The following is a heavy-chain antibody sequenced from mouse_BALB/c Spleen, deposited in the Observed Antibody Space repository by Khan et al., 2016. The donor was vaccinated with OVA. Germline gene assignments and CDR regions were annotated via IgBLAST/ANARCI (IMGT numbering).Heavy chain of an antibody. J-gene: IGHJ4*01. D-gene: IGHD1-1*01. CDR1: GYTFTSYW. V-gene: IGHV1S41*01. CDR3: ARENYSGRSCYAMDY. CDR2: IAPGSGSS. Sequence: DLVKPGASVKLSCKASGYTFTSYWINWIKQRPGQGLEWIGRIAPGSGSSSYIEMFKGKATLTLDTSSSTAYIQLSSLSSEDSAVYFCARENYSGRSCYAMDYWGQGTSVTVSS.